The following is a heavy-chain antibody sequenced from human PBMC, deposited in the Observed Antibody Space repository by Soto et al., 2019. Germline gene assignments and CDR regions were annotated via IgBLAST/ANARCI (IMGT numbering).Heavy chain of an antibody. D-gene: IGHD1-20*01. CDR1: GFTFSSYG. Sequence: GGSLRLSCAASGFTFSSYGMHWVRQAPGKGLEWVAVIWYDGSNKYYADSVKGRFTISRDNSKNTLYLQMNSLRAEDTAVYYCARGGHFYSWNYYYGMDVWGQGTTVTVSS. CDR3: ARGGHFYSWNYYYGMDV. V-gene: IGHV3-33*01. CDR2: IWYDGSNK. J-gene: IGHJ6*02.